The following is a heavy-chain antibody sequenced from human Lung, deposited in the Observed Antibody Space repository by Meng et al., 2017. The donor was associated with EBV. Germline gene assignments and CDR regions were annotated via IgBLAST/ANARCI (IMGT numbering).Heavy chain of an antibody. V-gene: IGHV4-30-4*01. CDR2: IDYSGST. J-gene: IGHJ4*02. Sequence: QVQLHGSGPGLVKPSQTLSLTCAVSGGSISSGHYYWSWIRQPPGKGLEWIAYIDYSGSTYYNPSLKSRVTISVDTSKNQFSLKLNSVTAADTAVYYCARDIAEADYFDFWGQGTLVTVSS. CDR3: ARDIAEADYFDF. CDR1: GGSISSGHYY. D-gene: IGHD6-19*01.